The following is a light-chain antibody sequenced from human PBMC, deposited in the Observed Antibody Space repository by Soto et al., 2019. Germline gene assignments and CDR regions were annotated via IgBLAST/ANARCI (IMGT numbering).Light chain of an antibody. CDR1: QNIDNY. J-gene: IGKJ4*01. CDR3: QESYSTPAVS. Sequence: DIQITQSPSSLSASLGDRVTITCRASQNIDNYLNWYQHKPGKAPKLLIYATSTLQSGVPARFSGSGSGTEFTLTISSLKAEDFATYFCQESYSTPAVSFGGGTKVDIK. CDR2: ATS. V-gene: IGKV1-39*01.